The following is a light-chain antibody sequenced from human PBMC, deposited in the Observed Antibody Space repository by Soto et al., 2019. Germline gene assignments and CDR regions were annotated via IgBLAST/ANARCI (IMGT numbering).Light chain of an antibody. CDR1: QSVTNSF. V-gene: IGKV3-20*01. CDR2: GAS. Sequence: ETVLTQSPGTLSLSPGERATLSCRASQSVTNSFLAWYQQKPGQAPRLLIYGASRRATGIPDRFTGSGSGTDFTLTISRLEPEDFAVYYCQQYVSSPWAFGQGTKVDIK. CDR3: QQYVSSPWA. J-gene: IGKJ1*01.